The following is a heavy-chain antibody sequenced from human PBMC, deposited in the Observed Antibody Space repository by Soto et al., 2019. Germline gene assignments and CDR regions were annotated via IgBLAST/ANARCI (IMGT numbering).Heavy chain of an antibody. J-gene: IGHJ4*02. Sequence: GRSLRRSXAASGFTFSDYYMSWIRQAPGKGLDWVSYITSSSGYTNYADSVKGRFTISRDNAKNSLYLQMNSLRAEDTAVYYCARVPDPIHDSSGWYYFDYWGQGTLVTVSS. CDR3: ARVPDPIHDSSGWYYFDY. D-gene: IGHD6-19*01. CDR1: GFTFSDYY. V-gene: IGHV3-11*06. CDR2: ITSSSGYT.